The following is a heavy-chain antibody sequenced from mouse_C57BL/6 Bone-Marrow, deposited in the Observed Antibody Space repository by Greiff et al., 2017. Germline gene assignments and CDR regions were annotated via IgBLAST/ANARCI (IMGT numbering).Heavy chain of an antibody. CDR3: ARSYGNYFYAMDY. Sequence: QVQLQQPGPELVKPGASVKLSCKASGYTFTSYWMNWVKQRPGQGLEWIGMIHPNSGSTNYNEKFKSKATLTVDKSSSTAYMQLSSLTSEDSAVYCGARSYGNYFYAMDYWGQGTSVTVSS. V-gene: IGHV1-64*01. D-gene: IGHD2-1*01. CDR2: IHPNSGST. J-gene: IGHJ4*01. CDR1: GYTFTSYW.